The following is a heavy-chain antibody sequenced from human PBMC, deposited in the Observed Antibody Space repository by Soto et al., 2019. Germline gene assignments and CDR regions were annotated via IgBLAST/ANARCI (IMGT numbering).Heavy chain of an antibody. V-gene: IGHV4-39*07. J-gene: IGHJ6*02. CDR3: ARDVGDYVWGSYRSSNGMDV. D-gene: IGHD3-16*02. Sequence: SETLSLTCSVSGGSISSGDYYWNWIRQPPGKGLEWIGEIYHSGSTNYNPSLKSRVTISVDKSKNQFSLKLSSVTAADTAVYYCARDVGDYVWGSYRSSNGMDVWGQGTTVT. CDR1: GGSISSGDYY. CDR2: IYHSGST.